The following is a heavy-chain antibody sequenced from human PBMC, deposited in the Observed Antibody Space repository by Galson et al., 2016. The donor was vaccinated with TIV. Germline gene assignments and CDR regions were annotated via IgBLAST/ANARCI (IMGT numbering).Heavy chain of an antibody. Sequence: SVKVSCKASGYSFSGYYINWIRQAPGQGLEWVGWVNPKSGATHYAQKFEDRVTMTSDTAISTAFMELNRLSSDDTAIYYCSRDKRAYIPRHQFDYWGPGTLVAVSS. J-gene: IGHJ4*02. V-gene: IGHV1-2*02. CDR2: VNPKSGAT. D-gene: IGHD2-2*02. CDR3: SRDKRAYIPRHQFDY. CDR1: GYSFSGYY.